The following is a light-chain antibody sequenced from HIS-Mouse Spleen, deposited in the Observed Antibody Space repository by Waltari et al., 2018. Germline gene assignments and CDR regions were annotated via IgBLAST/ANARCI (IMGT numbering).Light chain of an antibody. CDR1: STNIGNNY. CDR3: AAWDDSLSGPV. J-gene: IGLJ3*02. V-gene: IGLV1-47*01. CDR2: RNN. Sequence: QSVLTQPPSASGTPGQRGTSSCSGGSTNIGNNYVYWYQHLPGTAPTPLVYRNNQRPSGVPDRFSGSKSGTSASLAISGLRSEDEADYYCAAWDDSLSGPVFGGGTKLTVL.